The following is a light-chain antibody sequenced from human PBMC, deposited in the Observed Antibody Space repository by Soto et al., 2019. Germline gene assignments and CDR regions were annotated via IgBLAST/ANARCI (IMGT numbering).Light chain of an antibody. Sequence: EIVMTQSPATLSVSPGDGATLSCRASQSVGSNLAWYQQKPGQPPRLLIYAASRRAPGIPERFSGSGSGTDFTLTISRLEPEDFAVYYCQQYGNSPQTFGQGTKVDIK. CDR3: QQYGNSPQT. CDR1: QSVGSN. V-gene: IGKV3-20*01. J-gene: IGKJ1*01. CDR2: AAS.